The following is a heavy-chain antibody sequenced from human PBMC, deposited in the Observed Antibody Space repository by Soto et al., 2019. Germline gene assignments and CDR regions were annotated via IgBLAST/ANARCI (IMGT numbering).Heavy chain of an antibody. CDR3: VKDKGYYDSSGFSAFEI. V-gene: IGHV3-64D*08. D-gene: IGHD3-22*01. CDR2: ISTNGGRR. J-gene: IGHJ3*02. CDR1: RFTFISYA. Sequence: GGSLRLSCTASRFTFISYAMHWVRRGPGNGLEYESTISTNGGRRYYADSVKGRFTISRDNSKNTLYLQMSSLRAEDSAVYYCVKDKGYYDSSGFSAFEIWGQGTMVTVSS.